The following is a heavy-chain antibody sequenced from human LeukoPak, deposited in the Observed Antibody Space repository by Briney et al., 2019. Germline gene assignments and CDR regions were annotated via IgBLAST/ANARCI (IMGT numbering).Heavy chain of an antibody. Sequence: SVKVSCKASGGTFSSYAISWVRQAPGHGLEWMGRIIPVIGTANYEQKLQGRVTITTDESKSTAYLELSSLRSEDTAVYYCARDRFSRIYDFWSGYTWDIWGQGTMATVSS. CDR2: IIPVIGTA. CDR1: GGTFSSYA. V-gene: IGHV1-69*05. CDR3: ARDRFSRIYDFWSGYTWDI. J-gene: IGHJ3*02. D-gene: IGHD3-3*01.